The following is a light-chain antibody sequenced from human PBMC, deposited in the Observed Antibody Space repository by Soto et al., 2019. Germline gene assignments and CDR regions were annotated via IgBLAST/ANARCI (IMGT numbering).Light chain of an antibody. V-gene: IGKV3-15*01. J-gene: IGKJ4*01. CDR1: QSVTTN. CDR3: QQYNSYSAT. Sequence: VLTQSPATLSLSPGERATLSCMASQSVTTNMAWYQQKPGQAPRLLIYGASTRATGIPARFSGSGSGTDCTLTISSLQPDDVATYYCQQYNSYSATLGGGTKVDI. CDR2: GAS.